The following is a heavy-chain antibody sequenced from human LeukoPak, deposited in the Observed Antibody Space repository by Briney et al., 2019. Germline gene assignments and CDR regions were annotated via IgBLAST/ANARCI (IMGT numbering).Heavy chain of an antibody. J-gene: IGHJ5*02. D-gene: IGHD4-17*01. CDR2: IYTSGSP. CDR3: ARDKMRDGERRNWFAR. CDR1: GGSISIYY. V-gene: IGHV4-4*07. Sequence: SDTLSLTCTLSGGSISIYYWRWIRHPAGKGLEWIGRIYTSGSPNYHTSRKRRATIPEDKSKNQSFFKLTSVAAPDPPGFYCARDKMRDGERRNWFARWGQGTLVTVSS.